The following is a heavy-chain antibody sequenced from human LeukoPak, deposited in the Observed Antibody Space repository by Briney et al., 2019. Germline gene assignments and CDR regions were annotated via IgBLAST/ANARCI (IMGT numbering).Heavy chain of an antibody. CDR1: GYTFTGYY. D-gene: IGHD3-22*01. CDR3: ARELFNYYDSSGKEIDY. J-gene: IGHJ4*02. Sequence: VASVKVSCKASGYTFTGYYMHWLRQAPGQGLAWMGRINPNSGGTNYAQKFQGRVTMTRDTSISTAYMELSRLRSDDTAVYYCARELFNYYDSSGKEIDYWGQGTLVTVSS. V-gene: IGHV1-2*06. CDR2: INPNSGGT.